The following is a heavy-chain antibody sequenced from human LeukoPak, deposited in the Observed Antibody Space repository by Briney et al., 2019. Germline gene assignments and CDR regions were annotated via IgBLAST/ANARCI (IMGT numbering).Heavy chain of an antibody. CDR3: ATTITMVRGVTDDY. CDR1: GYTFTFYD. CDR2: MNPHSGNT. V-gene: IGHV1-8*03. D-gene: IGHD3-10*01. Sequence: GASVKVSCKASGYTFTFYDIQWVRQAAGQGLEWMGWMNPHSGNTGYAQKFLGRITLTRNTSTSMAYMELTSLKSEDTAVYYCATTITMVRGVTDDYWGQGTLVTVSS. J-gene: IGHJ4*02.